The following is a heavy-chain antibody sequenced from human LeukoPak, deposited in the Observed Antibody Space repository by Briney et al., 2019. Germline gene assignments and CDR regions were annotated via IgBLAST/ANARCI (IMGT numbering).Heavy chain of an antibody. J-gene: IGHJ5*02. D-gene: IGHD5-12*01. V-gene: IGHV1-46*01. CDR3: AREMAYGGYVVRWFDP. CDR2: INPSGGST. CDR1: GYTFTSYY. Sequence: ASVKVSCKASGYTFTSYYMHWVRQAPGQGLEWMGIINPSGGSTSYAQKFQGRVTMTRDMSTSTVYMELSSLRSEDAAVYYCAREMAYGGYVVRWFDPWGQGTLVTVSS.